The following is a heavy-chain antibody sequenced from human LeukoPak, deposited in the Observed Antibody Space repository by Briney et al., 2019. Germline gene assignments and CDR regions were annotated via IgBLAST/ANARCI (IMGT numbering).Heavy chain of an antibody. V-gene: IGHV3-11*01. CDR3: AKGRTGYSYGYGIDY. CDR1: GFTFSDYY. CDR2: ISSSGSTI. J-gene: IGHJ4*02. D-gene: IGHD5-18*01. Sequence: GGSLRLSCAASGFTFSDYYMSWIRQAPGKGLEWVSYISSSGSTIYYANSVKGRFTISRDNSKNTLYLQMNSLRAEDTAVYYCAKGRTGYSYGYGIDYWGQGTLVTVSS.